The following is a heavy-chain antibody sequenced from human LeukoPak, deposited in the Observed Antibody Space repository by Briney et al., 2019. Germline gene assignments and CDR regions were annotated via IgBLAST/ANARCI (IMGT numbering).Heavy chain of an antibody. CDR3: ARDRDGYLDY. Sequence: GGSLRLSCAASGFTFSSYWMSWVRQAPGKGLVWVSDISEDGTNTRYVDSVKGRLTISRDNAKNTLYLEMISLRAEDTAVYYCARDRDGYLDYWGRGTLVTVSS. CDR2: ISEDGTNT. CDR1: GFTFSSYW. D-gene: IGHD5-24*01. J-gene: IGHJ4*02. V-gene: IGHV3-74*01.